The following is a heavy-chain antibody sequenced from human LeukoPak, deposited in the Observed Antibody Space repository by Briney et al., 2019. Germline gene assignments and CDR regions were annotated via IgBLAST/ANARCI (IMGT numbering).Heavy chain of an antibody. CDR2: IYSGGST. V-gene: IGHV3-66*01. Sequence: GGSLRLSCVASGFTASSSYINWVRQSPGKGLEWVSVIYSGGSTYYADSVKGRFTISRDNSKNTLYLQMNSLRAEDTAVYYCAREAQREDWYFDLWGRGTLVTVSS. CDR1: GFTASSSY. J-gene: IGHJ2*01. D-gene: IGHD1-26*01. CDR3: AREAQREDWYFDL.